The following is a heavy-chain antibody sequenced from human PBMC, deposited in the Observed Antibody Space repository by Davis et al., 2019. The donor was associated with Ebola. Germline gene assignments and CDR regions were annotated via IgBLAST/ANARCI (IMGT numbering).Heavy chain of an antibody. J-gene: IGHJ6*04. D-gene: IGHD6-19*01. CDR1: GYSFTSYW. Sequence: GESLKISCKGSGYSFTSYWIGWVRQMPGKGLEWMGIIYPGDSDTRYSPSFQGQVTISADKSISTAYLQWSSLKASDTAMYYCARRRGSSGWDYYGMDVWGKGTTVTVSS. CDR3: ARRRGSSGWDYYGMDV. CDR2: IYPGDSDT. V-gene: IGHV5-51*01.